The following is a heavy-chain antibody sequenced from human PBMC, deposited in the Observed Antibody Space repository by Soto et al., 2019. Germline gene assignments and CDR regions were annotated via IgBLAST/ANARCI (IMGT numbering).Heavy chain of an antibody. D-gene: IGHD2-21*01. CDR3: ASSITQMFTD. V-gene: IGHV3-72*01. CDR1: GFNVSDHF. Sequence: EVQLVESGGGLFQPGGSLRLSCTASGFNVSDHFMDWVRQTSGKGLEWLGKITNRANGDTTFYAASVNGRFTVSTDESRNSVHLQMNRLKTEDTAVYYCASSITQMFTDRGQGTLVAVA. J-gene: IGHJ4*02. CDR2: ITNRANGDTT.